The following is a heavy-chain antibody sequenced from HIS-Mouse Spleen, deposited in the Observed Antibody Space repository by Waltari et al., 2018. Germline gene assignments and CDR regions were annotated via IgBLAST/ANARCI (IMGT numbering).Heavy chain of an antibody. V-gene: IGHV4-39*07. Sequence: QLQLQESGPGLVKPSETLSLTCTVSGGSISSSSYYLGWIRQPPGQGLEWIGSICYSGGTHHNPSLKRRGTISVDTSKNQVSLKLSSVTAADTAVYYCAREIPYSSSWYDWYFDLWGRGTLVTVSS. CDR2: ICYSGGT. CDR1: GGSISSSSYY. D-gene: IGHD6-13*01. J-gene: IGHJ2*01. CDR3: AREIPYSSSWYDWYFDL.